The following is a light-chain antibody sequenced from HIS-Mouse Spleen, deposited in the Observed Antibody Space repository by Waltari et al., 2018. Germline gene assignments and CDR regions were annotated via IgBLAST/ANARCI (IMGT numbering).Light chain of an antibody. CDR1: ALPKKY. V-gene: IGLV3-10*01. J-gene: IGLJ2*01. Sequence: SYELPQPPPGSVSPGQTAGITCPGDALPKKYAYWYQQKSGQALVLVIFEDSKRPPGIPKRFSGSSSGTMATLTISGAQVEDEADYYCYSTDSSGNHRVFGGGTKLTVL. CDR2: EDS. CDR3: YSTDSSGNHRV.